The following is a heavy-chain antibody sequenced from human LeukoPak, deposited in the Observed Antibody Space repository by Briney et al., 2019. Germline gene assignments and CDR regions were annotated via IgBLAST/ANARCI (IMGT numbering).Heavy chain of an antibody. CDR3: AKGRGYYEYYFDY. CDR2: ISYDGSTK. D-gene: IGHD3-22*01. V-gene: IGHV3-30-3*01. Sequence: GGSLRLSCAASGFTFSTYAMHWVRQAPGKGLEWVAVISYDGSTKFYADSVKGRSTISRDNSKNTLYLQMNSLRVEDTTVYYCAKGRGYYEYYFDYWGQGTLVTVSS. J-gene: IGHJ4*02. CDR1: GFTFSTYA.